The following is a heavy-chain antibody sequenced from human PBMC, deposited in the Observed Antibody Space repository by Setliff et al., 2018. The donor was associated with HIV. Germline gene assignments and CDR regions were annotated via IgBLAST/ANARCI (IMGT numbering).Heavy chain of an antibody. CDR2: ISSSSSTT. Sequence: PSETLSLTCTVSGVSISSGTYYWSWVRQPAGKGLEWVSYISSSSSTTYYADSVKGRFTISRDNAKNSLYLQMNSLRAEDTAVYYCARERVGLHYWGQGTLVTVSS. CDR1: GVSISSGTYY. J-gene: IGHJ4*02. V-gene: IGHV3-48*03. D-gene: IGHD2-2*01. CDR3: ARERVGLHY.